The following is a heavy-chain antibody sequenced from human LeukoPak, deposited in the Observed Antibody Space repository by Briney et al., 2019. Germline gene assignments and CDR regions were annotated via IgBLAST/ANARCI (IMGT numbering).Heavy chain of an antibody. V-gene: IGHV3-73*01. CDR1: VFTFGDSA. CDR3: ARHCGGDCFLDY. CDR2: IRSKANSYAT. J-gene: IGHJ4*02. Sequence: PGGSLRLSCAASVFTFGDSAMHWVRQASGKGLEWVGRIRSKANSYATVYAASVKGRFATSRDDSKNTAYLQMNSLKTEDTAVYYCARHCGGDCFLDYWGQGTLVTVSS. D-gene: IGHD2-21*02.